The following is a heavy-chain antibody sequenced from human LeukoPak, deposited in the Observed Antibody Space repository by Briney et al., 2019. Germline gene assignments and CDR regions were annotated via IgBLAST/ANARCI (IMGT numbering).Heavy chain of an antibody. Sequence: GGSLRLSCAASGFTVSTNYMSWVRQAPGMGLEWVSVIYSGGSTKYADSVKGRFTISRDDSKNTLYLQMNSLSAEDTAVYYCAREASRDGYNAAFDIWGEGTMVTVSS. D-gene: IGHD5-24*01. J-gene: IGHJ3*02. CDR2: IYSGGST. CDR3: AREASRDGYNAAFDI. V-gene: IGHV3-53*01. CDR1: GFTVSTNY.